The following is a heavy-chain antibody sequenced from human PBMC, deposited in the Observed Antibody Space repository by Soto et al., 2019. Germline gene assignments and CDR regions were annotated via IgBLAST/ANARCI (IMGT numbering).Heavy chain of an antibody. J-gene: IGHJ6*02. CDR2: IIPIFDTA. CDR1: GGTFSSYA. CDR3: ARGVYASSSTYYYGLDV. D-gene: IGHD6-6*01. V-gene: IGHV1-69*13. Sequence: ASVKVSCKASGGTFSSYAITWVRQAPGQGLEWMGGIIPIFDTANYAQIFQGRVTISADESTSTAYMELSSLRSEGTAVYFCARGVYASSSTYYYGLDVWGQGTTVTV.